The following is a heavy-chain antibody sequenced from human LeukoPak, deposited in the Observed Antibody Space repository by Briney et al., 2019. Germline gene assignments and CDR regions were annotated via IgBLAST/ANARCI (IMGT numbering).Heavy chain of an antibody. D-gene: IGHD4-23*01. J-gene: IGHJ6*03. CDR3: ARVNYDYYYYMDV. Sequence: TSQTLSLTCTVSGGSISSGDYYWSSIRQPPGRGLEWIGYIYYSGSTYYNPSLKSRVTISVDTSKNQFSLKLSSVTAADTAVYYCARVNYDYYYYMDVWGKGTTVTVSS. V-gene: IGHV4-30-4*08. CDR2: IYYSGST. CDR1: GGSISSGDYY.